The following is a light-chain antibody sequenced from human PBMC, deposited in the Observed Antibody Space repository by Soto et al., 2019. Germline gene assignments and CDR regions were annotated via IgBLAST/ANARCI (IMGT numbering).Light chain of an antibody. CDR3: QQRSNWPPA. Sequence: EIVLTQSPGTLSLSPGERATLSCRASQLVSSYLAWYQHKPGQAPRLLIYDASDRAPGVPARFSGSGSGTDFTLTISSLEPEDFAVYYCQQRSNWPPAFGQGTKVDIK. J-gene: IGKJ1*01. CDR2: DAS. CDR1: QLVSSY. V-gene: IGKV3-11*01.